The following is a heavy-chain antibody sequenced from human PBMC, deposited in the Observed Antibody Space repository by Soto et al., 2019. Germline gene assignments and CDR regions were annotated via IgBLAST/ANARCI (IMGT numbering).Heavy chain of an antibody. CDR3: AAQDYGAKGYYFET. CDR1: SGSISSSSSY. J-gene: IGHJ4*02. D-gene: IGHD4-17*01. Sequence: QLQLQESGPGLVKPSETLSLTCTVSSGSISSSSSYWGWIRQPPGKGLEWIGSIYYSGNTYYNPSLKSRVTISIDTSKTQFSLKLNSVPTADTAVYYCAAQDYGAKGYYFETWGQGTLVTVSS. V-gene: IGHV4-39*01. CDR2: IYYSGNT.